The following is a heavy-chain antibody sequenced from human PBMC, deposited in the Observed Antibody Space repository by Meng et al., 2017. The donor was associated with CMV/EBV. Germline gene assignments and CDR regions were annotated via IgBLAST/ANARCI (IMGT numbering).Heavy chain of an antibody. J-gene: IGHJ4*02. CDR3: ARWFGFGESHIDY. Sequence: ASVNVSCKASCYTFTSYGISWVRQAPGQGLEWMGWISAYNGNTNYAQKLQGRVTMTTDTSTSTAYMELRSLRSDETAMYYCARWFGFGESHIDYWGQGTLVTVSS. CDR1: CYTFTSYG. V-gene: IGHV1-18*01. D-gene: IGHD3-10*01. CDR2: ISAYNGNT.